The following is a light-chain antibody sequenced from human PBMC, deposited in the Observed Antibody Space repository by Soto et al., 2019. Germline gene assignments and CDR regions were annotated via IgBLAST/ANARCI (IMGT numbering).Light chain of an antibody. CDR2: KAS. CDR1: QSISSW. V-gene: IGKV1-5*03. CDR3: QQYNSYSWT. Sequence: DIQMTQSRATLSASVGDRVIITCRASQSISSWLAWYQQKPGKAPKLLIYKASSLESGVPSRFSGSGSGTELTLTISSLQPDDFATYYCQQYNSYSWTFGQGTKVEIK. J-gene: IGKJ1*01.